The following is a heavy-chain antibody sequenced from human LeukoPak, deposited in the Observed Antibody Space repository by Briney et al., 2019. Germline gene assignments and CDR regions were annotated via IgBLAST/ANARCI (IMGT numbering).Heavy chain of an antibody. CDR1: GFTFSSYW. CDR3: AKDAGTGVQWLVRGDY. D-gene: IGHD6-19*01. J-gene: IGHJ4*02. V-gene: IGHV3-7*05. Sequence: GGSLRLSCAASGFTFSSYWMTWVRQAPGKGLEWVASINQDGSEIYYVDSVKGRFTISRDNAKESLYLQMNSLRDEDTAVYYCAKDAGTGVQWLVRGDYWGQGTLVTVSS. CDR2: INQDGSEI.